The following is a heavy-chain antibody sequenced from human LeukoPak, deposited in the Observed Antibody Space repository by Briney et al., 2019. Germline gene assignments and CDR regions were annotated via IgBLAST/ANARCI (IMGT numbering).Heavy chain of an antibody. J-gene: IGHJ3*02. CDR2: IYYSGST. D-gene: IGHD2-15*01. Sequence: PSETLSLTCTVSGGFISSYYWSWIRQPPGKGLEWIGYIYYSGSTNYNPSLKSRVTISVDTSKNQFSLKLSSVTAADTAVYYCARDVLQAFDIWGQGTMVTVSS. CDR1: GGFISSYY. CDR3: ARDVLQAFDI. V-gene: IGHV4-59*01.